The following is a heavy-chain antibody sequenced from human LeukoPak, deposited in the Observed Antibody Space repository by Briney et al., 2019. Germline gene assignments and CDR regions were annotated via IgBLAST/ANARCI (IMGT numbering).Heavy chain of an antibody. CDR2: ISGSGGST. CDR3: ARGGDSSGYQY. CDR1: GFTFSSYA. D-gene: IGHD3-22*01. J-gene: IGHJ4*02. Sequence: GGSLRLSCAASGFTFSSYAMSWVRQAPGKGLEWVSAISGSGGSTYYADSVKGRFTISRDNSKNTLYLQMNSLRAEDTAVYYCARGGDSSGYQYWGQGTLVTVSS. V-gene: IGHV3-23*01.